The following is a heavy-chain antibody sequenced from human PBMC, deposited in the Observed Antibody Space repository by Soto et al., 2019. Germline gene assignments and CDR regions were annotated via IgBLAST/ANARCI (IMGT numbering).Heavy chain of an antibody. CDR1: GYTFTSYN. Sequence: ASVKVACKTTGYTFTSYNIHWVRQAPGQGLEWMGMINSKVGSTRYAKKFQGRATMTRDTSTSTVYMELSNLRSEDTAVYYCVRSPAAFHGMDVWGHGTTVSV. J-gene: IGHJ6*02. D-gene: IGHD2-2*01. CDR3: VRSPAAFHGMDV. V-gene: IGHV1-46*01. CDR2: INSKVGST.